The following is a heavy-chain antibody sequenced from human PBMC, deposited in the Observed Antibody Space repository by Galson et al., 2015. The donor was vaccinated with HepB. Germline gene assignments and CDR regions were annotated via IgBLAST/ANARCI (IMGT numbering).Heavy chain of an antibody. Sequence: SVKVSCKASGYTFTSYGISWVRQAPGQGLEWMGWISAYNGNTNYAQKLQGRVTMTTDTSTSTAYMELRSLRSDDTAVYYCARVAVDIVAPSLGDWGQGTLVTVSS. CDR3: ARVAVDIVAPSLGD. D-gene: IGHD5-12*01. CDR2: ISAYNGNT. J-gene: IGHJ4*02. CDR1: GYTFTSYG. V-gene: IGHV1-18*04.